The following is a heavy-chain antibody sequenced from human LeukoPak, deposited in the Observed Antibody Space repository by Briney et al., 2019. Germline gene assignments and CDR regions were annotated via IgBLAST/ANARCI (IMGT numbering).Heavy chain of an antibody. CDR3: ARDVVPYGGNPGGS. J-gene: IGHJ5*02. V-gene: IGHV3-74*01. D-gene: IGHD4-23*01. Sequence: PGGSLRLSCAASGFTFSSYWMHWVRQAPGKGLVWVSRVATDGTGPSYADSVKGRFTSSRDNDKNTLYLQINSLSVEDTAVYYCARDVVPYGGNPGGSWGQGTRVTVSS. CDR2: VATDGTGP. CDR1: GFTFSSYW.